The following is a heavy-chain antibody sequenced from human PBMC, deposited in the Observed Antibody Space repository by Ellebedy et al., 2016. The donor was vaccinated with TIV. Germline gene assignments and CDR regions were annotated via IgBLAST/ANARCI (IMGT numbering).Heavy chain of an antibody. Sequence: GGSLRLSCAASGFTFSDHYMDWVRQASGKGLEWVGLIRSKAYGGTTEYAAPVKGRFTISRDDSKNSLYLQMNSLKTEDTAVYYCARAGDIVVVPAGLYGMDVWGQGTTVTVPS. CDR2: IRSKAYGGTT. CDR3: ARAGDIVVVPAGLYGMDV. D-gene: IGHD2-2*01. V-gene: IGHV3-72*01. CDR1: GFTFSDHY. J-gene: IGHJ6*02.